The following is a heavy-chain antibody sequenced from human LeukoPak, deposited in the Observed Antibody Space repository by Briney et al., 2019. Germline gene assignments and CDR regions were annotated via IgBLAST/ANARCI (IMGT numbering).Heavy chain of an antibody. CDR3: ARHRLGIAAAGSSYWFDP. V-gene: IGHV4-59*08. J-gene: IGHJ5*02. Sequence: PSETLSLTCTVSGGSISSYYWSWIRQPPGKGLEWIGYIYYSGSTNYNPSLKSRVTISVDTSKNQFSLKLSSVTAADTAVCYCARHRLGIAAAGSSYWFDPWGQGTLVTVSS. D-gene: IGHD6-13*01. CDR1: GGSISSYY. CDR2: IYYSGST.